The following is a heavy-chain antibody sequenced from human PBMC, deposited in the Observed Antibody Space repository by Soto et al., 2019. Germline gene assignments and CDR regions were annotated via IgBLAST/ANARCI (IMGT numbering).Heavy chain of an antibody. CDR2: INHSGST. J-gene: IGHJ6*02. V-gene: IGHV4-34*01. CDR3: ARGRLDSLQFNYGMDL. Sequence: SETLSLTCAVYGGSFSGYYWSWIRQPPGKGLEWIGEINHSGSTNYNPSLKSRVTISVDTSKNQFSLKLSSVTAADTAVYYCARGRLDSLQFNYGMDLWGQGTTVTVSS. D-gene: IGHD4-4*01. CDR1: GGSFSGYY.